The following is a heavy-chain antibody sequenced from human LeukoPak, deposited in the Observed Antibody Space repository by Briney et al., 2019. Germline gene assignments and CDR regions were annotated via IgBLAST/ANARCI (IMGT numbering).Heavy chain of an antibody. Sequence: GGSLTLSCAASGFTFSSYWMHWVRQAPGKGLVCVSRINSDGSSTNYAYSVKGRFTIYRDNAKNTLYLQMNSLRAEDTAVYYCATFTERENYHYIANLWGQGTLVILSS. D-gene: IGHD3-16*02. CDR3: ATFTERENYHYIANL. V-gene: IGHV3-74*01. J-gene: IGHJ4*02. CDR2: INSDGSST. CDR1: GFTFSSYW.